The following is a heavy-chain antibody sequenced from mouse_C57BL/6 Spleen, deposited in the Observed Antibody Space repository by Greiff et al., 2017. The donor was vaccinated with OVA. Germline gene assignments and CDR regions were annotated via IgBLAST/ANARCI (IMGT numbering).Heavy chain of an antibody. D-gene: IGHD2-3*01. V-gene: IGHV5-6*01. CDR3: GRQDDGYAY. CDR1: GFTFSSYG. J-gene: IGHJ3*01. CDR2: ISSGGSYT. Sequence: EVQLQESGGDLVKPGGSLKLSCAASGFTFSSYGMSWVRQTPDKRLEWVATISSGGSYTYYPDSFKGRSTIPRDNAKNTLYLQMSSLKSEDTAMDYCGRQDDGYAYWGQGTLVTVSA.